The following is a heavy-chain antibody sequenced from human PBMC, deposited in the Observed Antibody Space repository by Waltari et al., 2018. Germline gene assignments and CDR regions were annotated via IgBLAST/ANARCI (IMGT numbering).Heavy chain of an antibody. J-gene: IGHJ5*02. D-gene: IGHD5-12*01. CDR2: IIPARGVS. V-gene: IGHV1-2*02. CDR1: GYPFIDHY. Sequence: QVQLVQSGAEVKKPGASVKVSCRASGYPFIDHYIHWIRQAPGKGLEWMGWIIPARGVSNFAQKFRGRVTMTRDTSINTVYMELNGLTSDDTAIYYCARLRLERGGYDHWGQGSQVTVSS. CDR3: ARLRLERGGYDH.